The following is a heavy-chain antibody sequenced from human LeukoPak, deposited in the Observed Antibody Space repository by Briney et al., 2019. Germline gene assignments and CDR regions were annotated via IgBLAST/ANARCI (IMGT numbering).Heavy chain of an antibody. CDR3: AKDPREYCSSTSCPNWFDP. V-gene: IGHV3-72*01. CDR1: GFTFSDHY. J-gene: IGHJ5*02. CDR2: IRNKANSYTT. Sequence: GGSLRLSCAASGFTFSDHYMDWVRQAPGKGLKWVGRIRNKANSYTTEYAASVKGRFTISRDDSKSSLYLQMLSLRAEDSAIYYCAKDPREYCSSTSCPNWFDPWGQGTLVTVSS. D-gene: IGHD2-2*01.